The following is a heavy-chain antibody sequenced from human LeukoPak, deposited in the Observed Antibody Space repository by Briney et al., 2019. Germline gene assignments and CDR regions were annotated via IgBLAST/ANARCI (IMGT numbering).Heavy chain of an antibody. D-gene: IGHD3-3*02. J-gene: IGHJ4*02. V-gene: IGHV3-30-3*01. CDR3: ARDFAVGFLEWLGYFDY. Sequence: SLRLSCAASGFTFSSYAMHWVRQAPGKGLEWVAVISYDGSNKYYADSVKGRFTISRDHSKNTLYLQMNSLRAEDTAVYYCARDFAVGFLEWLGYFDYWGQGTLVTVSS. CDR1: GFTFSSYA. CDR2: ISYDGSNK.